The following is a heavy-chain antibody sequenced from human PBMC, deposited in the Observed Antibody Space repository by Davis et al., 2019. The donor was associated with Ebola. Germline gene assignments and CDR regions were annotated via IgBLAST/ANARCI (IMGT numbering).Heavy chain of an antibody. J-gene: IGHJ6*02. V-gene: IGHV1-2*02. CDR3: ARGGLWFGELLYYYYGMDV. CDR2: INPNSGGT. Sequence: ASVKVSCKASGYTFTGYYMHWVRQAPGQGLEWMGWINPNSGGTNYAQKFQGKVTMTRDTSISTAYMELSRLRYDATAVYYCARGGLWFGELLYYYYGMDVWGQGTTVTVSS. CDR1: GYTFTGYY. D-gene: IGHD3-10*01.